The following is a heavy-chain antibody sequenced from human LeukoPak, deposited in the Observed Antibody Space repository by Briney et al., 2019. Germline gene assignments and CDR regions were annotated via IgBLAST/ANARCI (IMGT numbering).Heavy chain of an antibody. CDR1: GFTFRSYA. Sequence: PGGSLRLSCAPSGFTFRSYAMHWVRQSPGKGLEWVAVISTDGSIKLYTDSVKGRFTISRDNFKSTLFLQMNSLRPEDTALYYCARDLIGGAPDFFDYWGQGTLVTVSS. D-gene: IGHD3-22*01. CDR3: ARDLIGGAPDFFDY. CDR2: ISTDGSIK. J-gene: IGHJ4*02. V-gene: IGHV3-30-3*01.